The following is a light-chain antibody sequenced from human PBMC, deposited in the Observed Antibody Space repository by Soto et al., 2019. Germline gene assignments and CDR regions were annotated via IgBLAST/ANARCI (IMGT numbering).Light chain of an antibody. Sequence: EIVLTQSPGTLSLSPGERATLSCRASQSVNSRLAWYQHKPGQAPRLLISVASSRATGIPDRFSGSGSATDFTLTISRLEPEDFALYYCQQYGNSPQTFGGGTKVDIK. J-gene: IGKJ4*02. CDR2: VAS. CDR3: QQYGNSPQT. V-gene: IGKV3-20*01. CDR1: QSVNSR.